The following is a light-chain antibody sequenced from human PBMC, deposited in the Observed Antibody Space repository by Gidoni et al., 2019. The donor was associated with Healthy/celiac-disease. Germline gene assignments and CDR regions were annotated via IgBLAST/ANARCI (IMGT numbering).Light chain of an antibody. J-gene: IGKJ2*01. CDR3: MQGTHWPYT. V-gene: IGKV2-30*01. Sequence: VVMTQSPLSLPVTLGQPASISCRSSHPPVYIDGNTYLNWLQQRPGQSPRRLIYKVSNRDSGVPDRFSGSGSGTDFTLKISRVEAEDVGVYYCMQGTHWPYTFGQGTKLEIK. CDR2: KVS. CDR1: HPPVYIDGNTY.